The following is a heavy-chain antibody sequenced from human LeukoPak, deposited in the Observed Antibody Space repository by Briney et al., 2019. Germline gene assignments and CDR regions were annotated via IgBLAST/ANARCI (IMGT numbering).Heavy chain of an antibody. CDR3: VRHRANCGGGPCYFYDFDF. D-gene: IGHD2-15*01. V-gene: IGHV4-4*07. Sequence: PSEILSLTCTVSGGSISSYYWSWIRQPAGKGLEWIGRIYTSGSTNYNPSLKSRVTMSVDTSKNQFSLKLSSVTAADTALYYCVRHRANCGGGPCYFYDFDFWGQGTLVTVSS. CDR2: IYTSGST. CDR1: GGSISSYY. J-gene: IGHJ4*02.